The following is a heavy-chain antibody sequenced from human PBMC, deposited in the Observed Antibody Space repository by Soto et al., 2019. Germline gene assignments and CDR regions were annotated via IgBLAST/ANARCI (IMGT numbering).Heavy chain of an antibody. D-gene: IGHD3-16*02. J-gene: IGHJ3*01. CDR2: VSGSGGST. Sequence: GSLRLSCAASGFTFHNFALNWVRQAPVKGPEWVSSVSGSGGSTYYADSVKGRFTVSRDNSKNTLFLQMNSLRVEDTAMYYCAKDTPSGYRRAFQVWGQGTMVTLSS. CDR3: AKDTPSGYRRAFQV. V-gene: IGHV3-23*01. CDR1: GFTFHNFA.